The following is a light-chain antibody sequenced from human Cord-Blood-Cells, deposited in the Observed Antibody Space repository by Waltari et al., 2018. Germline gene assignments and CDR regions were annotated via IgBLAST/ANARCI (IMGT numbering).Light chain of an antibody. J-gene: IGLJ2*01. V-gene: IGLV1-40*01. CDR1: SSNIGAGYY. Sequence: QSVLTQPPSVSGAPGQRVTISCTGSSSNIGAGYYVQWYQQLPGTAPKLLIYGNSNRPSGVPDRFSGSKSGTSASLAITGLQAEDEADYYCQSYDSSLSGSVFGGGTKLTVL. CDR3: QSYDSSLSGSV. CDR2: GNS.